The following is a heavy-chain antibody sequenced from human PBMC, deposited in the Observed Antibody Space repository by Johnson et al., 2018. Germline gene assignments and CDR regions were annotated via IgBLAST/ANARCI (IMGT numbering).Heavy chain of an antibody. D-gene: IGHD1-26*01. Sequence: SNKYYADSVKGRFTISRDNSKNTLYLQMNSLRAEDTAVYYCGKERGSGSYWRGDAFDIWVQGTMVTVSS. J-gene: IGHJ3*02. V-gene: IGHV3-33*06. CDR3: GKERGSGSYWRGDAFDI. CDR2: SNK.